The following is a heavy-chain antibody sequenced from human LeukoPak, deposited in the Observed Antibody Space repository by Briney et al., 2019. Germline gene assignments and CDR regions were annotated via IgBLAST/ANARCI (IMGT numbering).Heavy chain of an antibody. CDR2: IGTSGSPK. J-gene: IGHJ4*02. Sequence: PGGSLRLSCAASGFTFNTYEMIWVRQAPGKGLEWLSYIGTSGSPKYYADSVKGRFTISRDNAKNSLSLQMNSLRAEDTAFYYCARASGSSYFDFWGQGALVTVSS. V-gene: IGHV3-48*03. D-gene: IGHD3-10*01. CDR1: GFTFNTYE. CDR3: ARASGSSYFDF.